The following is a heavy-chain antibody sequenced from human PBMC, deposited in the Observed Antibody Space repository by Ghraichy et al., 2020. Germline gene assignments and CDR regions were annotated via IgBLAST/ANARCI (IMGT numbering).Heavy chain of an antibody. J-gene: IGHJ4*02. D-gene: IGHD2-2*01. CDR3: ARDLVGSVVHQEDY. CDR2: ISSSSSYI. CDR1: GFTFSSYS. Sequence: GGSLRLSCAASGFTFSSYSMNWVRQAPGKGLEWVSSISSSSSYIYYADSVKGRFTISRDNAKNSLYLQMNSLRAEDTAVYYCARDLVGSVVHQEDYWGQGTLVTVSS. V-gene: IGHV3-21*01.